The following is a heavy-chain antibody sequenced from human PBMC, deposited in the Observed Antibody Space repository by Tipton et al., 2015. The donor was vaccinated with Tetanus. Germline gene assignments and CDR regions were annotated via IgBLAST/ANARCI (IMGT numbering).Heavy chain of an antibody. V-gene: IGHV1-2*02. D-gene: IGHD3-22*01. Sequence: QLVQSGAEVKKPGASVNVSCKASGYTFTGNYIHWVRQAPGQGLEWMGWMNPNSGGTNYAQKFQGRVTMTRDTSISTAYMEVSRLRSDDTAIYYCARGMDCDSSGIDDFWGQGTLVTVSS. CDR1: GYTFTGNY. J-gene: IGHJ4*02. CDR2: MNPNSGGT. CDR3: ARGMDCDSSGIDDF.